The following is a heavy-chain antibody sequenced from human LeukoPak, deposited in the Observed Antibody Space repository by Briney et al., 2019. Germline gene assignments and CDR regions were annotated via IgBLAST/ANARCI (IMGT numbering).Heavy chain of an antibody. CDR2: ISSSGSTM. CDR3: ARDLTNYFDY. V-gene: IGHV3-48*03. CDR1: GFTFSSYE. J-gene: IGHJ4*02. Sequence: GGSLRLSCAASGFTFSSYEMTWVRQAPGRGLEWVSYISSSGSTMYYVDSVKGRFTISRDNAKNSLYLQMNSLRAEDTAVSYCARDLTNYFDYWGQGTLVTVSS. D-gene: IGHD1-14*01.